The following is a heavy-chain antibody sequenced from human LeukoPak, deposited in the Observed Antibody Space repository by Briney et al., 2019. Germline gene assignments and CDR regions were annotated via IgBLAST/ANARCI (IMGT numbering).Heavy chain of an antibody. CDR1: GGSISSGGYS. CDR2: IYHSGST. V-gene: IGHV4-30-2*01. Sequence: SETLSLTCAVSGGSISSGGYSWSWIRQPPGKGLEWIGYIYHSGSTYYNPSLKSRVTISVDRSKNQFSLKLSSVTAADTAVYYCARGRGNSGYWGQGTLVTVSS. J-gene: IGHJ4*02. CDR3: ARGRGNSGY. D-gene: IGHD4-23*01.